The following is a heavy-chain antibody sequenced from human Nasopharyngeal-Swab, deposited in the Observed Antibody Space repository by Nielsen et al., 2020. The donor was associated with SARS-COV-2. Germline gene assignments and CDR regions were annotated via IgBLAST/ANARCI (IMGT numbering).Heavy chain of an antibody. CDR3: ARAKGAYGDYYYYYYTDV. V-gene: IGHV6-1*01. Sequence: SQTLSLTRAISGDSVSSSRAAWNWIRQSPSRGLECLRRTYYRSKWYNDYAVSVKSRITINPDTSKNQFSLHLNSVTPEDAAVYYCARAKGAYGDYYYYYYTDVWGKGTTVTVSS. CDR2: TYYRSKWYN. CDR1: GDSVSSSRAA. D-gene: IGHD4-17*01. J-gene: IGHJ6*03.